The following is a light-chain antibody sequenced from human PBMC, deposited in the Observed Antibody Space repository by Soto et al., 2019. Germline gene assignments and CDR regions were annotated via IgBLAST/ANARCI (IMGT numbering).Light chain of an antibody. CDR3: QQYGSSPPGT. CDR2: GAS. J-gene: IGKJ1*01. CDR1: QYVTSTY. Sequence: EIVLTQSPGTLSLSPGERATLSCRASQYVTSTYLAWYQHKPGQAPRLLIYGASNRATGIPDRFSGSGSGTYFTLIVSRLEPEDFALYYCQQYGSSPPGTFGQGTKVEIK. V-gene: IGKV3-20*01.